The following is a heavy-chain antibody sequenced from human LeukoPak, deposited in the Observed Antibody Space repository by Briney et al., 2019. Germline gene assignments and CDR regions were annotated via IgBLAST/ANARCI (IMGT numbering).Heavy chain of an antibody. Sequence: ASVKVSCKASGYTFTSYGISWVRQAPGQGLEWMGWISAYNGNTNYAQKLQGRVTMTTDTSTSTAYMELRSLRSDDTAVYYCARDWRGYSGYDPHDYWGQGTLVTVSS. J-gene: IGHJ4*02. V-gene: IGHV1-18*01. CDR1: GYTFTSYG. CDR2: ISAYNGNT. CDR3: ARDWRGYSGYDPHDY. D-gene: IGHD5-12*01.